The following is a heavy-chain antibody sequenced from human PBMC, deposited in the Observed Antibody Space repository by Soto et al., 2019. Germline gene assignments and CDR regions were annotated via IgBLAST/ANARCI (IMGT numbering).Heavy chain of an antibody. D-gene: IGHD3-22*01. Sequence: PSETLSLTCTVSGGSVTSGSYHWSWVRQPPGKGLEWIGYIYYSGSTNYNPSLKSRVTILVDTSKNQFSLKLSSVTAADTAVYFCARDRVYDSSGYPSPYFDYWGQGTLVTVSS. J-gene: IGHJ4*02. V-gene: IGHV4-61*01. CDR2: IYYSGST. CDR1: GGSVTSGSYH. CDR3: ARDRVYDSSGYPSPYFDY.